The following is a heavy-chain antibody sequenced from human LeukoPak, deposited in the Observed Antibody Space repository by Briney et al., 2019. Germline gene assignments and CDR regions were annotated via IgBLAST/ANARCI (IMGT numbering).Heavy chain of an antibody. D-gene: IGHD4-17*01. CDR1: GGSISSYY. V-gene: IGHV4-59*08. CDR2: IYYSGST. Sequence: PSETLSLTCTVSGGSISSYYWSWIRQPPGKGLEWIGYIYYSGSTNYNPSLKSRVTISVDTSKNQFSLKLSSVTAADTAVYYCARGYGDYDAPWGQGTLVTVSS. J-gene: IGHJ5*02. CDR3: ARGYGDYDAP.